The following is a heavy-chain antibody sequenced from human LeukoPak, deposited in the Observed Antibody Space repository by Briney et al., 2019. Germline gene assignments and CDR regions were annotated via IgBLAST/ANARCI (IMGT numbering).Heavy chain of an antibody. CDR1: GGTFSSYA. Sequence: ASVKVSCKASGGTFSSYAINWVRQATGQGLEWMGWMNPNSGNTGYAQKFQGRVTMTRNTSISTAYMELSSLRSEDTAVYYCARGGEYYDSSGYDAFDIWGQGTMVTVSS. V-gene: IGHV1-8*02. CDR3: ARGGEYYDSSGYDAFDI. CDR2: MNPNSGNT. J-gene: IGHJ3*02. D-gene: IGHD3-22*01.